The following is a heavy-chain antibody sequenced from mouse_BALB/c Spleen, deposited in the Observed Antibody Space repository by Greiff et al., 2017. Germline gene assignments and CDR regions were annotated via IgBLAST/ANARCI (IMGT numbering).Heavy chain of an antibody. D-gene: IGHD2-4*01. V-gene: IGHV5-12-1*01. J-gene: IGHJ1*01. Sequence: EVKVVESGGGLVKPGGSLKLSCAASGFAFSSYDMSWVRQTPEKRLEWVAYISSGGGSTYYPDTVKGRVTISRDNAKNTLYLQMSSLKSEDTAMYYCARRGDYDSYWYFDVWGAGTTVTVSS. CDR1: GFAFSSYD. CDR2: ISSGGGST. CDR3: ARRGDYDSYWYFDV.